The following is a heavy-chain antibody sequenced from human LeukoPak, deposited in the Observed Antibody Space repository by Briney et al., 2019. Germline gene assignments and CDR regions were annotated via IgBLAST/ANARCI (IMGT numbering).Heavy chain of an antibody. V-gene: IGHV3-7*03. CDR3: ARDMLLASSSTFFDY. Sequence: GGSLRLSCAASGFTFSSYRMSWVRQAPGKGLEWVANIKQDGSEKYYVDSVKGRFTISRDNAKNSLYLQINSLRAEDTAVYYCARDMLLASSSTFFDYWGQGTLATVSS. D-gene: IGHD6-13*01. J-gene: IGHJ4*02. CDR2: IKQDGSEK. CDR1: GFTFSSYR.